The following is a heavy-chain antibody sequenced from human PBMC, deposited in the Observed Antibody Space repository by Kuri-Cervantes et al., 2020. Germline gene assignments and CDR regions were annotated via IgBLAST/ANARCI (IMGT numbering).Heavy chain of an antibody. Sequence: GESLKISCKGSGYSFTSYWIGWVRQMPGKGLEWMGIILPGDSDTRYSPSFQGQVIISADKSISTAYLQWSSLKASDTAMYYCARRDDSSGYYSGFDPWGQGTLVTVSS. CDR2: ILPGDSDT. CDR3: ARRDDSSGYYSGFDP. D-gene: IGHD3-22*01. V-gene: IGHV5-51*01. J-gene: IGHJ5*02. CDR1: GYSFTSYW.